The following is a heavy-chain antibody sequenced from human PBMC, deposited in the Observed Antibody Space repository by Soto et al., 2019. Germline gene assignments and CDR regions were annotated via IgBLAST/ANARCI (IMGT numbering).Heavy chain of an antibody. CDR1: SGSISSSNW. Sequence: SETLSLTCAVSSGSISSSNWWSWVRQPPGKGLEWIGEIYHSGSTNYNPSLKSRVTISVDKSKNQFSLKLSSVTAADTAVYYCASEGGVVVVAATFYFDYWGQGTLVTVSS. CDR2: IYHSGST. D-gene: IGHD2-15*01. CDR3: ASEGGVVVVAATFYFDY. J-gene: IGHJ4*02. V-gene: IGHV4-4*02.